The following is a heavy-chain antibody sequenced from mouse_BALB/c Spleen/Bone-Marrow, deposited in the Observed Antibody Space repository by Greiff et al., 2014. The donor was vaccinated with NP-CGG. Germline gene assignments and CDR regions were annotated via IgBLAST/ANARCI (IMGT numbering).Heavy chain of an antibody. CDR1: GYSFTDYF. CDR2: INPYNGDT. D-gene: IGHD2-1*01. V-gene: IGHV1-37*01. Sequence: VQLKHSGPELVKPGASVKISCKASGYSFTDYFMNWVKQSHGKSLEWIGRINPYNGDTFYNQKFKGKATLTVDKSSSTAHMELLSLTSEDAAVYDCGSDGNAYRGQATQVTVSA. J-gene: IGHJ3*01. CDR3: GSDGNAY.